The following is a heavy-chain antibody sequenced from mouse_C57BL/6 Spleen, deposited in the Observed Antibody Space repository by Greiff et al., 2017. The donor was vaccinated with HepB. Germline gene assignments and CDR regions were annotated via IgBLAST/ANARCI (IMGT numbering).Heavy chain of an antibody. CDR1: GYTFTSYW. V-gene: IGHV1S81*02. CDR2: INPSNGRT. CDR3: ARVITRDY. J-gene: IGHJ2*01. Sequence: VQLQQSGAELVKPGASVKLSCKASGYTFTSYWMHWVKQRPGQGLEWIGEINPSNGRTNYNEKFKSKATLTVDKSSSTAYMQLSGPTSEDSAVYYCARVITRDYWGQGTTLTVSS. D-gene: IGHD6-1*01.